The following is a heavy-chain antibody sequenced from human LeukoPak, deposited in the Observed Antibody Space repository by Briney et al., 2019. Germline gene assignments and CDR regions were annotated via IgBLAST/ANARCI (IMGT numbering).Heavy chain of an antibody. V-gene: IGHV3-21*01. CDR2: ISSSSSYI. D-gene: IGHD1-26*01. J-gene: IGHJ3*02. CDR3: ARTVVGATTAAFDI. CDR1: GFTFSWYT. Sequence: GGSLRLSCAASGFTFSWYTMNWVRQAPGKGLEWVSIISSSSSYIYYADSVKGRFTISRDNAKNSLYLQMNSLRAEDTAVYYCARTVVGATTAAFDIWGQGTMVTVPS.